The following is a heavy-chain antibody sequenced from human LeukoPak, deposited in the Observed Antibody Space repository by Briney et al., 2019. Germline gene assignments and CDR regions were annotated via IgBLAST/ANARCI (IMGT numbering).Heavy chain of an antibody. CDR3: AKRDSSGSYYFDY. CDR2: IRYDGNNK. CDR1: GFTFSDYS. D-gene: IGHD3-22*01. J-gene: IGHJ4*02. V-gene: IGHV3-30*02. Sequence: GGSLRLSRAASGFTFSDYSMHWVRQAPGKGLNWVAFIRYDGNNKYYADSVRGRFTISRDNSKNTLYLQMNSLRAEDTAVFYCAKRDSSGSYYFDYWGQGTLVTVSS.